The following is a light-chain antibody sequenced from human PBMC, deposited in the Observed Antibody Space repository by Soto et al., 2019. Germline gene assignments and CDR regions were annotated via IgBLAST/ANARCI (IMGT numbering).Light chain of an antibody. J-gene: IGLJ1*01. CDR1: SSNIGTNY. Sequence: QSVLTQSPSASGTPGQRVTISCSGTSSNIGTNYVYWYQQLPGTAPKVLIYSNDKRPSGVPDRFSGSKSGTSASLAISGLRSEDEADYYCQSYESSSLSGFVFGSGTKLTVL. CDR2: SND. V-gene: IGLV1-47*01. CDR3: QSYESSSLSGFV.